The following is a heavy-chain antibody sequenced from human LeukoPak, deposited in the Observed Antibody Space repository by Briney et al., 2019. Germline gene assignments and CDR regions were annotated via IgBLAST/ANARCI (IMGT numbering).Heavy chain of an antibody. D-gene: IGHD3-10*01. Sequence: SETLSLTCTVSGGSLSSSGYYWSWIRQPPGKGLEWIGYISYSGSTNYNPSLKSRVTMTVDTSKNQFSLKLSSVTAADTALYYCANYKRNAGTYCIDYWGQGTLVTVSS. J-gene: IGHJ4*02. V-gene: IGHV4-61*08. CDR3: ANYKRNAGTYCIDY. CDR1: GGSLSSSGYY. CDR2: ISYSGST.